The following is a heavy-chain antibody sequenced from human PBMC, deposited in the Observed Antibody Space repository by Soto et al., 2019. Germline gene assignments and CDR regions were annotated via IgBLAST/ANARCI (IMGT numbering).Heavy chain of an antibody. Sequence: GGSLRLSCAASGFTFSSYAMSWVRQAPGKGLEWVSAISGSGGSTYYADSVKGRFTISRDNSKNTLYLQMNSLRAEDTAVYYCANSRITIFGVVRSLSAFDIWGQGTMVTVSS. V-gene: IGHV3-23*01. CDR1: GFTFSSYA. CDR2: ISGSGGST. D-gene: IGHD3-3*01. J-gene: IGHJ3*02. CDR3: ANSRITIFGVVRSLSAFDI.